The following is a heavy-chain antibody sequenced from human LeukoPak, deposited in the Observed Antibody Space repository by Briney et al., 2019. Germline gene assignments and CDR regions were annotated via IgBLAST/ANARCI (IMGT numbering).Heavy chain of an antibody. J-gene: IGHJ3*02. V-gene: IGHV4-4*07. CDR3: ARGRYCSADICSGGDAFDI. CDR1: GGSITNYY. Sequence: SETLSLTCPVSGGSITNYYRSWIRQPAGKGLEWIWCIYTHGRTNYNPSIKSRVPMSVDTSKTEFSLKLSSVTAADTAVYYCARGRYCSADICSGGDAFDIWGQGTMVSVSS. CDR2: IYTHGRT. D-gene: IGHD2-15*01.